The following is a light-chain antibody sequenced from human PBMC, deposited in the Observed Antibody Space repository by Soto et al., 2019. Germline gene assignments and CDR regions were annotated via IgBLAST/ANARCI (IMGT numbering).Light chain of an antibody. J-gene: IGKJ1*01. CDR2: LGS. CDR1: QSLLHSNGYNY. Sequence: DVVITKTPLSLPVTPGEPASISCRSSQSLLHSNGYNYLDWYLQKPGQSPQLLIYLGSNRASGVPDRFSGSGSGTDFTLKTSRVEAEDVGVYYCMQALQTPWTFGQGTKVDIK. CDR3: MQALQTPWT. V-gene: IGKV2-28*01.